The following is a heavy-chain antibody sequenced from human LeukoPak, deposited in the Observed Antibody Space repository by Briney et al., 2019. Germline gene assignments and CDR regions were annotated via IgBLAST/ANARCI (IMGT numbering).Heavy chain of an antibody. D-gene: IGHD4-23*01. CDR2: IYYSGST. V-gene: IGHV4-59*01. Sequence: SETLSLTCTVSGGSISSYYWSWIRQPPGKGLEWIGYIYYSGSTNYNPSLKSRVTISVDTSKNQFSLKLSSVTAADTAVYCCARAVRKLPYYFDYWGQGTLVTVSS. CDR3: ARAVRKLPYYFDY. CDR1: GGSISSYY. J-gene: IGHJ4*02.